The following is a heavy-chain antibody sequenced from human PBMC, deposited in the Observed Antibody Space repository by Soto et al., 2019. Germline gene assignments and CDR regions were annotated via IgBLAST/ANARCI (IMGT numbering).Heavy chain of an antibody. CDR1: GFTFASYH. CDR3: VRGYCGGGGCCLRRAAFDV. J-gene: IGHJ3*01. CDR2: INPSSSHI. Sequence: EVHLVESGGGLVMPGGSLRLSCAASGFTFASYHMSWVRQAPGKGLDWVSSINPSSSHIYYSDSVRGRFTISRDDSKNSLHLDMNSLGTEDVAIYYCVRGYCGGGGCCLRRAAFDVWGQGTAVTVSS. V-gene: IGHV3-21*01. D-gene: IGHD2-15*01.